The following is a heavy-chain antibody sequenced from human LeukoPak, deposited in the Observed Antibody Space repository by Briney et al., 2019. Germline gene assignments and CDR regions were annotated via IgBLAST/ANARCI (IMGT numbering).Heavy chain of an antibody. CDR3: VSPRGFSYGYFDY. Sequence: SETLSLTCTVSGGSIISSSYYWGWIRQPPGKGLEWIGSIYYSGNTYYNPSLKSRVTISADTSKNQFSLTLGSVSATDTAVYYCVSPRGFSYGYFDYWGQGTLVTVSS. J-gene: IGHJ4*02. CDR2: IYYSGNT. D-gene: IGHD5-18*01. V-gene: IGHV4-39*01. CDR1: GGSIISSSYY.